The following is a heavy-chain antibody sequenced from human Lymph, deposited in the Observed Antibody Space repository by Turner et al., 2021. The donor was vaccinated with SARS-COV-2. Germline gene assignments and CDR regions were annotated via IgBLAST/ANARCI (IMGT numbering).Heavy chain of an antibody. J-gene: IGHJ4*02. CDR2: ISGSGGST. CDR1: GVTFSSYA. D-gene: IGHD6-19*01. CDR3: AKDRFTLSSGWEDY. V-gene: IGHV3-23*01. Sequence: EVQLLESGGGLVQPGGSLRLSCAASGVTFSSYAMSWVRQAPGKGLEWVSAISGSGGSTYYADSMKGRFTISRDNSKNTLYLQMNSLRAEDTAIYYCAKDRFTLSSGWEDYWGQGALVTVSS.